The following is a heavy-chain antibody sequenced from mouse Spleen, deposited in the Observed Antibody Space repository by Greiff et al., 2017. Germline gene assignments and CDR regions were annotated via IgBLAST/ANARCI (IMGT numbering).Heavy chain of an antibody. D-gene: IGHD3-1*01. CDR1: GYTFTSYW. Sequence: VQLQQPGAELVRPGSSVKLSCKASGYTFTSYWMHWVKQRPGQGLEWIGAIYPGNSDTSYNQKFKGKAKLTAVTSASTAYMELSSLTNEDSAVYYCTRGGYGPWFAYWGQGTLVTVSA. J-gene: IGHJ3*01. V-gene: IGHV1-5*01. CDR3: TRGGYGPWFAY. CDR2: IYPGNSDT.